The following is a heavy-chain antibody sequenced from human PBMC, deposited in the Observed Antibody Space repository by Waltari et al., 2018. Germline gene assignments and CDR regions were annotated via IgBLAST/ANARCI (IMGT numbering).Heavy chain of an antibody. CDR1: GYSISSGYY. J-gene: IGHJ3*02. D-gene: IGHD7-27*01. CDR2: IYHSGST. V-gene: IGHV4-38-2*01. CDR3: ARPLTDDAFDI. Sequence: QVQLQESGPGLVTPSETLSLTCAVPGYSISSGYYWGWIRQPPGKGLEWIGSIYHSGSTYYNPSLKSRVTISVDTSKNQFSLKLSSVTAADTAVYYCARPLTDDAFDIWGQGTMVTVSS.